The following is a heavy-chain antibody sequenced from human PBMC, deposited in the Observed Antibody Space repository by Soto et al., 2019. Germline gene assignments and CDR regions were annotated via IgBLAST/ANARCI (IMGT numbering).Heavy chain of an antibody. CDR2: INHGGST. CDR1: GGSFSGYY. D-gene: IGHD3-10*01. V-gene: IGHV4-34*01. CDR3: ARGYGRNFDF. Sequence: QVQLQQCGAGLLKPSETLSLTCAVYGGSFSGYYWNWIRQPPGKGLEWIGEINHGGSTNYNPSLKSRVTISVDTSKYQFSVKLISVTAADTAVYYRARGYGRNFDFWGQGTLVTVSS. J-gene: IGHJ4*02.